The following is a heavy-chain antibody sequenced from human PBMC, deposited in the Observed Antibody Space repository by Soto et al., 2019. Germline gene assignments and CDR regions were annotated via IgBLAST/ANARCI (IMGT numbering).Heavy chain of an antibody. CDR3: AREYCSGGSCYFDF. V-gene: IGHV5-10-1*01. Sequence: PGESLKISCRASGYSFTNYWISWMRQMPGKGLEWMGRIDPSDAYTSYSPSFQGHVTISPDKSISTAFLQWNSLKAADTAMYYCAREYCSGGSCYFDFWGQGTLVTVSS. CDR1: GYSFTNYW. D-gene: IGHD2-15*01. CDR2: IDPSDAYT. J-gene: IGHJ4*02.